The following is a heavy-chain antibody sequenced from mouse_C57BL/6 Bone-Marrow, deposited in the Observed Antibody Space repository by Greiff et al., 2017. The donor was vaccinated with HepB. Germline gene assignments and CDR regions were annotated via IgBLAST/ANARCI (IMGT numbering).Heavy chain of an antibody. Sequence: EVQLVESGEGLVKPGGSLKLSCAASGFTFSSYAMSWVRQTPEKRLEWVAYISSGGDYIYYADTVKGRFTISRDNARNTLYLQMSSLKSEDTAMDYCTRDPRYGNYSMDYWGQGTSVTVSS. V-gene: IGHV5-9-1*02. D-gene: IGHD2-1*01. CDR1: GFTFSSYA. CDR2: ISSGGDYI. J-gene: IGHJ4*01. CDR3: TRDPRYGNYSMDY.